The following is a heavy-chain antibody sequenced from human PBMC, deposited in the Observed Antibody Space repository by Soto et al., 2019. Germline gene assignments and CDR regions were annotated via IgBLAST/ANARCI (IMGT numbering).Heavy chain of an antibody. CDR1: GDSISNYY. J-gene: IGHJ4*02. CDR3: ARLGRVRADHNPFDY. CDR2: ILYGGST. D-gene: IGHD3-16*01. V-gene: IGHV4-59*01. Sequence: SETLSLTCSVSGDSISNYYCSWIRQPPWKEMEWIGYILYGGSTSYNPSLESRVTISVDTSKNQFSLRLSSVTAADTAVYYCARLGRVRADHNPFDYWGPGILVTVSS.